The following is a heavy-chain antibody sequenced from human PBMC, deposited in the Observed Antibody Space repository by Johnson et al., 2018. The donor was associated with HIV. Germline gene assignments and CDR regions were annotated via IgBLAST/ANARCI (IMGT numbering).Heavy chain of an antibody. V-gene: IGHV3-20*04. D-gene: IGHD2-8*02. CDR1: GFTFEDYG. J-gene: IGHJ3*02. CDR2: INWNGGST. Sequence: VQLVESGGGVVRPGGSLRLSCAVSGFTFEDYGMSWVRQAPGKGLEWVSGINWNGGSTGYADFVKGRFTISRDNAQNLLYLQMNSLRDEDTAVYYCGRESTGAGTAFDIWGQGTMVTVSS. CDR3: GRESTGAGTAFDI.